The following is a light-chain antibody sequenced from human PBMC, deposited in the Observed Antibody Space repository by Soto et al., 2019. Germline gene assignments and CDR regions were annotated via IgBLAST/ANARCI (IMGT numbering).Light chain of an antibody. Sequence: QSALTQPASVSGSPGQSITISCIGTNNDFGNYNLVSWYQQHPGKAPKLIIFEGTKRPSGVSNRFSGSKSGNTASLTVSGLQAEDEADYYCCSYAGSSTLVFGTGTKLTVL. V-gene: IGLV2-23*01. CDR3: CSYAGSSTLV. CDR2: EGT. J-gene: IGLJ1*01. CDR1: NNDFGNYNL.